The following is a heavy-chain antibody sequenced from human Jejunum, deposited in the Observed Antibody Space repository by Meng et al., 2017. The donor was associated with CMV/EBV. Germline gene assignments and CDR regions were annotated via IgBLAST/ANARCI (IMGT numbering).Heavy chain of an antibody. J-gene: IGHJ4*02. V-gene: IGHV6-1*01. D-gene: IGHD6-13*01. CDR3: ARGLYDSSWSTFDY. CDR2: AYYRSKWFY. Sequence: QVQLLQAGPCLVKPSQTLSLICSISGDSVSSKSAAWNWIRQSPSRGLELLGRAYYRSKWFYDYALSVKSRININPDTSKNRFSLQLNSVTPDVTAVYYCARGLYDSSWSTFDYWGQGTLVTVSS. CDR1: GDSVSSKSAA.